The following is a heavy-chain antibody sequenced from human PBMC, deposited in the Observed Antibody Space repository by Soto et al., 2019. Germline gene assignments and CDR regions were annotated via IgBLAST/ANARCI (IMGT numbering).Heavy chain of an antibody. CDR2: IWYDGSNK. J-gene: IGHJ3*02. CDR3: ARDYGPHALVSFDI. V-gene: IGHV3-33*01. D-gene: IGHD6-6*01. Sequence: QVQLVESGGGVVKPGRSLRLSCAASGFTFSSYGMHWVRQAPGKGLEWVAVIWYDGSNKYYADSVKGRFTISRDNSKNTLYLQMNSLRAEDTAVYYCARDYGPHALVSFDIWGQGTMVTVSS. CDR1: GFTFSSYG.